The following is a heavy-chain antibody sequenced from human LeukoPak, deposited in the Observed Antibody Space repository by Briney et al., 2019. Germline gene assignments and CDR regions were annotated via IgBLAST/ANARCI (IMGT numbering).Heavy chain of an antibody. CDR2: ISYDGSNK. CDR3: ARDSL. J-gene: IGHJ4*02. Sequence: SCKASGGTFSSYAMHWVRQAPGKGLEWVAVISYDGSNKYYADSVKGRFTISRDNSKNTLYLQMNSLRAEDTAVYYCARDSLWGQGTLVTVSS. V-gene: IGHV3-30-3*01. CDR1: GGTFSSYA.